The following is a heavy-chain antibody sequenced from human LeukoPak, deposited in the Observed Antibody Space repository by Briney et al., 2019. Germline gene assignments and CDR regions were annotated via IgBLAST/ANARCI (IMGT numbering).Heavy chain of an antibody. J-gene: IGHJ5*02. CDR3: AREMASQFPWFDP. Sequence: SETLSLTCTVSGGSISSYYWSWIRQPPGKGLEWIGYIYYSGSTNYNPSLKSRVTISVDTSKNQFSLKLSSVTAADTAVYYCAREMASQFPWFDPWGQGTLVTVSS. CDR1: GGSISSYY. V-gene: IGHV4-59*01. CDR2: IYYSGST. D-gene: IGHD5-24*01.